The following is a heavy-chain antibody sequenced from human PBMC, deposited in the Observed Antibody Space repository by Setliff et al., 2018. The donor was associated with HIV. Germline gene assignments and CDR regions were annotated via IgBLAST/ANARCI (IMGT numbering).Heavy chain of an antibody. CDR3: ARDGGSSGWYFVLGYSDY. J-gene: IGHJ4*02. Sequence: SETLSLTCDVSGFSISSGYCWSWIRQPPGKGLEWIGEMQHSGRTNYNPSLRSRVTISVDTSKNQFSLKLNSVTAADTAMYYCARDGGSSGWYFVLGYSDYWGPGTLVTVSS. CDR2: MQHSGRT. CDR1: GFSISSGYC. D-gene: IGHD6-19*01. V-gene: IGHV4-38-2*02.